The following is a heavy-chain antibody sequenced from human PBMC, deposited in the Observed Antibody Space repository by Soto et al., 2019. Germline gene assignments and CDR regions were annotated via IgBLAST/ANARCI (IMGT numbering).Heavy chain of an antibody. J-gene: IGHJ1*01. CDR3: AVGSHGEERY. CDR1: GGSLSRSTYY. Sequence: ASEDPSLPCTGSGGSLSRSTYYLGWIRQPPGKGLGWIGSIYYSGSAYYNPSLKSRVTISVDTSKNQLSLKLSSVTAADTAVYYCAVGSHGEERYWGQGTLVTVSS. V-gene: IGHV4-39*05. CDR2: IYYSGSA. D-gene: IGHD4-17*01.